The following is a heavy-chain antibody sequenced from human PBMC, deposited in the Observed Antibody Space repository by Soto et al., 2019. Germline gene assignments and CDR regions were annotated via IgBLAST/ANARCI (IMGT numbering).Heavy chain of an antibody. D-gene: IGHD3-3*01. Sequence: ASVKVSCKASGYTFTSYDINWVRQATGQGLEWMGWMNPNSGNTGYAQKFQGRVTMTRNTSISTAYMELSSLRSEDTAVYYCARNTAYYDFWSGYFKYYYYMDVWGKGTTVTVSS. CDR2: MNPNSGNT. V-gene: IGHV1-8*01. J-gene: IGHJ6*03. CDR3: ARNTAYYDFWSGYFKYYYYMDV. CDR1: GYTFTSYD.